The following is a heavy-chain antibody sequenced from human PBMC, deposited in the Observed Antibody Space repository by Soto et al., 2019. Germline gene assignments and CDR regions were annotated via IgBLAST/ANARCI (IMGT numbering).Heavy chain of an antibody. J-gene: IGHJ4*02. D-gene: IGHD6-6*01. Sequence: QVQLVQSGAEVRKPGASVKVSCEASGYTFTSYYMNWVRQAPGQGLEWKGIINPSGGTTSYAQKFQGRVTMTSDTSTSTVYMEPSSPKSEDTAVYYCARAKYTSSSLDYWGQGTLVTVSS. CDR3: ARAKYTSSSLDY. CDR2: INPSGGTT. V-gene: IGHV1-46*01. CDR1: GYTFTSYY.